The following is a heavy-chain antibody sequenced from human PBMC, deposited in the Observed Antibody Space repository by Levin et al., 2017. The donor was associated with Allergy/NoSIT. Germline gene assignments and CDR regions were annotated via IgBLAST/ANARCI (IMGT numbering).Heavy chain of an antibody. CDR3: ARARDYGGYHPPFWGRDAFDV. CDR2: ISFDGNMK. D-gene: IGHD4-23*01. V-gene: IGHV3-30-3*01. J-gene: IGHJ3*01. CDR1: GFVFGSAA. Sequence: PGGSLRLSCTGSGFVFGSAALHWVRRGPGKGLDWVAAISFDGNMKYTADFVKGRFTVSRDNSRNTMYLQMNSLRTEDTAVYYCARARDYGGYHPPFWGRDAFDVWGQGTKVTVSS.